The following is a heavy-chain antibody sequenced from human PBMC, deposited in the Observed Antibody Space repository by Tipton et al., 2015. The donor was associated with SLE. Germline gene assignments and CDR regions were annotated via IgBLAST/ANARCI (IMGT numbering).Heavy chain of an antibody. CDR1: GFTFDDYA. V-gene: IGHV3-9*01. D-gene: IGHD6-19*01. CDR2: ISWNSGSI. Sequence: SLRLSCAASGFTFDDYAMHWVRQAPGKGLEWVSGISWNSGSIGYADSVKGRFTISRENAKNSLYLQMNSLRAEDTALYYCAKDKGSGWYYFDYWGQGTLVTVSS. J-gene: IGHJ4*02. CDR3: AKDKGSGWYYFDY.